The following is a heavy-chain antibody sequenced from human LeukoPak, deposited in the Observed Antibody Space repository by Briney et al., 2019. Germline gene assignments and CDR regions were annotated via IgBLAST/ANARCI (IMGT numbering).Heavy chain of an antibody. CDR3: AKDVAVDAAMEQPLDP. V-gene: IGHV3-30*02. Sequence: GASVKVSCKASGYTFTSYYMHWVRQVPGKGLEWVAFTRYHGNKKYYADSVKGRFTISRDNSRNTLYLQMNNLRAEDTAVYYCAKDVAVDAAMEQPLDPWGQGTLVTVSS. CDR1: GYTFTSYY. CDR2: TRYHGNKK. D-gene: IGHD5-18*01. J-gene: IGHJ5*02.